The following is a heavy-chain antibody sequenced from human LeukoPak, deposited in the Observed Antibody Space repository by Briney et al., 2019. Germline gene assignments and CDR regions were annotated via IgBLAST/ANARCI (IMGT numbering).Heavy chain of an antibody. Sequence: IPSETLSLTCAVYGGSFRGYYWSWIRRPPGKGLEWIGEINHSGSTNYNPSLKSRVTISVDTSKNQFSLKLSSVTAADTAVYYCARGKKGGSSRPLDYWGQGTLVTVSS. V-gene: IGHV4-34*01. CDR1: GGSFRGYY. CDR2: INHSGST. D-gene: IGHD1-26*01. J-gene: IGHJ4*02. CDR3: ARGKKGGSSRPLDY.